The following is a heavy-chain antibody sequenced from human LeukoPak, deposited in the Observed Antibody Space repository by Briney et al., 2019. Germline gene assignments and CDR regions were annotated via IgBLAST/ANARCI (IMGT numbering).Heavy chain of an antibody. D-gene: IGHD5/OR15-5a*01. J-gene: IGHJ3*02. Sequence: PGGSLRLSCAASGFTVSSNYMNWVRQAPGKGLEWVSIIYSGGSTFYADSVKGRITISRDNSKNTLHLQMNSLRAEDTAVYYCARSNDAFDIWGQGTMVTVSS. CDR3: ARSNDAFDI. V-gene: IGHV3-53*01. CDR2: IYSGGST. CDR1: GFTVSSNY.